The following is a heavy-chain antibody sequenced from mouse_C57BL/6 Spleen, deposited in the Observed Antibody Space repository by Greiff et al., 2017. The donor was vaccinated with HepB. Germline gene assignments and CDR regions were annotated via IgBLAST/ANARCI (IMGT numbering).Heavy chain of an antibody. CDR2: IDPSDSYT. D-gene: IGHD4-1*01. V-gene: IGHV1-69*01. CDR3: ARDWEGGYFDV. J-gene: IGHJ1*03. CDR1: GYTFTSYW. Sequence: QVQLQQPGAELVMPGASVKLSCKASGYTFTSYWMHWVKQRPGQGLEWIGEIDPSDSYTNYNQKFKGKSTLTVDKSSSTAYMQLSSLTSEDSAVYYGARDWEGGYFDVWGTGTTVTVSS.